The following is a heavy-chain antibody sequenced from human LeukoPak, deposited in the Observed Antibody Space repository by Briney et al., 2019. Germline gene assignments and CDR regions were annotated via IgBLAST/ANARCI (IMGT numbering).Heavy chain of an antibody. CDR1: GFTFSNYG. V-gene: IGHV3-33*01. D-gene: IGHD2-2*02. Sequence: AGGSLRLSCAASGFTFSNYGMYWVRQAPGKGLEWVAVIWYDGSNKQYGDSVKGRFTISRDNSKNTVFLQMNSLRDEDTAVYFCARDSERYPDYWGQGTLVTVSS. CDR3: ARDSERYPDY. J-gene: IGHJ4*02. CDR2: IWYDGSNK.